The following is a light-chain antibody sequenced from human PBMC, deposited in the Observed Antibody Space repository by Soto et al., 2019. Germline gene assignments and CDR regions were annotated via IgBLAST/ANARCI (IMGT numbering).Light chain of an antibody. CDR2: GTS. Sequence: IVMTHSPAPLPLSPWAIATLSCKASQSGSIDVARYQQTPGHAPRLRNDGTSTRATGIPVTFSGSATGTEFTLSISMLQSEDYTDYYCQQYNKLPLTFGQGTKVDIK. J-gene: IGKJ1*01. CDR1: QSGSID. V-gene: IGKV3-15*01. CDR3: QQYNKLPLT.